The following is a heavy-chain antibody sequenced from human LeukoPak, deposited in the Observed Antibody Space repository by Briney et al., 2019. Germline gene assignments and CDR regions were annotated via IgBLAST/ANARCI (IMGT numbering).Heavy chain of an antibody. V-gene: IGHV5-51*01. CDR2: IYPGDSDT. CDR1: GYTFTSYW. Sequence: GESLKISCQGSGYTFTSYWIGWVRQMPVKGLEWMGSIYPGDSDTKYSPSFQGQVTISVGKSTNTAYLQWKSLKASDTAMYYCARLGTVTHASSGYYYMDVWGKGTTVTVSS. D-gene: IGHD4-11*01. J-gene: IGHJ6*03. CDR3: ARLGTVTHASSGYYYMDV.